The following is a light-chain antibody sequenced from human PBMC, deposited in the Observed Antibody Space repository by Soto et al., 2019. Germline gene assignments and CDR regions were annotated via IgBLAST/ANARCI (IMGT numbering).Light chain of an antibody. CDR3: SSHAGGQNVV. J-gene: IGLJ2*01. CDR1: SSDDGGYNY. Sequence: QSALTQPPSASGSPGQSVTISCTGTSSDDGGYNYVSWYQQHPGKAPKVMIYDVNKRPSGVPDRFSGSKSGNTASLTVSGLQAEDEGDYYCSSHAGGQNVVFGGGNKLTVL. V-gene: IGLV2-8*01. CDR2: DVN.